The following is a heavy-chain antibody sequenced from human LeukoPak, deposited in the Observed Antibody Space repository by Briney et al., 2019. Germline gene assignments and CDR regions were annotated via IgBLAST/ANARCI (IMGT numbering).Heavy chain of an antibody. D-gene: IGHD3-3*01. CDR2: IYHSGST. V-gene: IGHV4-4*02. CDR1: GGPISSSNW. CDR3: AREVIFGVATNRYYFDY. J-gene: IGHJ4*02. Sequence: SETLSLTCAVSGGPISSSNWWSWVRQPPGKGLEWIGEIYHSGSTNYNPSLKSRVTISVDTSKNQFSLKLSSVTAADTAVYYCAREVIFGVATNRYYFDYWGQGTLVTVSS.